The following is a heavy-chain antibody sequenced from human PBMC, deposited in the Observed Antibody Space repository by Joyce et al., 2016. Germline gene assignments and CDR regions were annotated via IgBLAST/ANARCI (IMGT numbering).Heavy chain of an antibody. D-gene: IGHD6-6*01. CDR1: GGSFSNNA. V-gene: IGHV1-69*01. CDR2: IMPTSDTP. Sequence: QVQLVQSGAEVKKPGSSVRVSCTASGGSFSNNAISWVRQAPGHGLEWLGGIMPTSDTPKNARECRDRVTITADASASTAYMVLTNLTYEDTALYYCARGGIYTSTWSPYDSWGQGTLVTVSS. CDR3: ARGGIYTSTWSPYDS. J-gene: IGHJ4*02.